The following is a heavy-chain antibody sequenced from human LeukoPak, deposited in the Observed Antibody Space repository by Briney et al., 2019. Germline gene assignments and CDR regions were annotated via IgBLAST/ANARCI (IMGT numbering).Heavy chain of an antibody. Sequence: PGGSLRLSCAASGFTFSDYYMSWIRQAPGKGLEWVSYISSSGSTIYYADSVKGRFTISRDNSKNTLYLQMNSLSAEDTAVYYCAKGNTGGYYDFWSGYVDYWGQGTLVTVSS. CDR1: GFTFSDYY. CDR3: AKGNTGGYYDFWSGYVDY. V-gene: IGHV3-11*01. J-gene: IGHJ4*02. CDR2: ISSSGSTI. D-gene: IGHD3-3*01.